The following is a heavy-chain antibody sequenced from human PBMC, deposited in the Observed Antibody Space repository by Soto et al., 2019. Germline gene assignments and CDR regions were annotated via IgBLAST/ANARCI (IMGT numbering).Heavy chain of an antibody. Sequence: EVQLVESGGTSVQPGGSLRLSCAASGFTFSNYWMSWVRQAPGKGLEWVATVNQDENEKYYVGSVTGRFTISRDNAKNSLYLQMNSLRAEDTVVYYCARGNSESRCYYMDVWGKGSTVTVSS. CDR2: VNQDENEK. CDR3: ARGNSESRCYYMDV. J-gene: IGHJ6*03. D-gene: IGHD3-10*01. CDR1: GFTFSNYW. V-gene: IGHV3-7*04.